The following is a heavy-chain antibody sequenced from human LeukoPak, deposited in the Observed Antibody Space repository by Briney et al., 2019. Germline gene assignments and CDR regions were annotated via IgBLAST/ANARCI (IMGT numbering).Heavy chain of an antibody. V-gene: IGHV3-23*01. CDR3: ARDCSSTSCHYGMDV. CDR2: ISGSGGST. J-gene: IGHJ6*02. D-gene: IGHD2-2*01. Sequence: GGSLRLSCAASGFTFSSYAMSWVRQAPGKGLEWVSAISGSGGSTYYADSVKGRFTISRDNSKNTLYLLMNSLRAEDTAVYYCARDCSSTSCHYGMDVWGQGTTVTVSS. CDR1: GFTFSSYA.